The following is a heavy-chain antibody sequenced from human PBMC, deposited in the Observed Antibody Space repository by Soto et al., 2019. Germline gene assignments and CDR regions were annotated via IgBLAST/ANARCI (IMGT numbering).Heavy chain of an antibody. Sequence: GGSLRLSCAASGFTFSDYYMSWIRQAPGKGLEWVSYISSSGSTIYYADSVKGRFTISRDNAKNSLYLQMNSLRAEDTAVYYCARKQYSSSWYDAFDIWGQGTRVTVS. J-gene: IGHJ3*02. D-gene: IGHD6-13*01. V-gene: IGHV3-11*01. CDR2: ISSSGSTI. CDR3: ARKQYSSSWYDAFDI. CDR1: GFTFSDYY.